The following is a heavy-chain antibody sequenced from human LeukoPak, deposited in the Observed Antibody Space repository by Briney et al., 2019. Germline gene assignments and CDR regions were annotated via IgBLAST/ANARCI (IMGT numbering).Heavy chain of an antibody. Sequence: GGSLRLSCAASGFTFSSYAMSWVRQPPGKGLEWVSALSGSGGSTYYADSVKGRFTISRDNSKNTLYLQMNSLRAEDTAVYYCARPDPPLILEWPAPYFDYWGQGTLVTVSS. CDR1: GFTFSSYA. D-gene: IGHD3-3*01. V-gene: IGHV3-23*01. CDR3: ARPDPPLILEWPAPYFDY. CDR2: LSGSGGST. J-gene: IGHJ4*02.